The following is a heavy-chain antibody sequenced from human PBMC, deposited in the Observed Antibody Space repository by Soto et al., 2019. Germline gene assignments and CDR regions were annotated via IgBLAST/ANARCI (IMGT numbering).Heavy chain of an antibody. CDR3: ARDSTVEMATIGRDYYYYYGMDV. CDR2: ISGSGGST. Sequence: GGSLRLSCAASGFTFSSYAMSWVRQAPGKGLEWVSAISGSGGSTYYADSVKGRFTISRDNSKNTLYLQMNSLRAEDTAVYYCARDSTVEMATIGRDYYYYYGMDVWGQGTTVTVSS. CDR1: GFTFSSYA. D-gene: IGHD5-12*01. J-gene: IGHJ6*02. V-gene: IGHV3-23*01.